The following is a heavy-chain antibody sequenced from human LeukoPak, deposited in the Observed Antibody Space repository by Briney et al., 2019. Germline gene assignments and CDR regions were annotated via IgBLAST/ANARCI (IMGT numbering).Heavy chain of an antibody. J-gene: IGHJ2*01. D-gene: IGHD6-6*01. V-gene: IGHV4-61*02. CDR3: ARAGRPYWYFDL. Sequence: PSETLSLTCTVSGGSISSGSYCWSWIRQPAGKGLEWFGRIYVSGSTNYNSSRKSRVTISVDTSKNQFSLKVRSVTAADTALYYGARAGRPYWYFDLWGRGTLVTVSS. CDR1: GGSISSGSYC. CDR2: IYVSGST.